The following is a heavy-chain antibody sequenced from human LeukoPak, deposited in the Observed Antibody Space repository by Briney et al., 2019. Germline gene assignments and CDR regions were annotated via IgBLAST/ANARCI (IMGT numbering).Heavy chain of an antibody. J-gene: IGHJ4*02. Sequence: GGSLRLSCAASGFTFSSYGMSWVRQAPGKGLEWVSAISGSGGSTYYADSVKGRFTISRDNSKNTLYLQMNSLRAEDTAVYYCAKAGVRYFDWGKEGDYFDYGGQGPLVTVSS. CDR3: AKAGVRYFDWGKEGDYFDY. CDR1: GFTFSSYG. D-gene: IGHD3-9*01. CDR2: ISGSGGST. V-gene: IGHV3-23*01.